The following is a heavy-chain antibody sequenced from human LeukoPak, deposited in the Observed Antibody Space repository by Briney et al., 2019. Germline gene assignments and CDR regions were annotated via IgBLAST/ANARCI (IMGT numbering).Heavy chain of an antibody. CDR2: IYYSGST. CDR1: GGSFSGYY. CDR3: ARVSRGVSDWFDP. Sequence: PSETLSLTCAVYGGSFSGYYWSWIRQPPGKGLEWIGYIYYSGSTNYNPSLKSRVTISVDTSKNQFSLKLSSVTAADTAVYYCARVSRGVSDWFDPWGQGTLVTVSS. D-gene: IGHD2-8*01. J-gene: IGHJ5*02. V-gene: IGHV4-59*01.